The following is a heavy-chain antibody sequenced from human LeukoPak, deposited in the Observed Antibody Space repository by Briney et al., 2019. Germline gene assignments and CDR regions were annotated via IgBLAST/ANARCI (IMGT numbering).Heavy chain of an antibody. CDR2: IKQDGSEK. J-gene: IGHJ4*02. CDR1: GFTFSSYW. Sequence: GGSLRLSCAASGFTFSSYWMSWVRQAPGKGLEWVANIKQDGSEKYYVDSVKGRFTISRDNAKNSLYLQMNSLRAEDTAVYYCAIIGDTAMGAFDYWGQGTLVTVSS. CDR3: AIIGDTAMGAFDY. D-gene: IGHD5-18*01. V-gene: IGHV3-7*01.